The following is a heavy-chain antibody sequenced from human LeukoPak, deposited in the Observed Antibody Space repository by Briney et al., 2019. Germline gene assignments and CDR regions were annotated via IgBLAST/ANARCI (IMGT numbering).Heavy chain of an antibody. Sequence: GGSLRLSCAASGFTFSSCSMNWVRQAPGKGLEWVSSISSSSSYIYCADSVKGRFTISRDNAKNSLYLQMNSLRAEDTAVYYCARDLGDSSSSDWGQGTLVTVSS. V-gene: IGHV3-21*01. CDR3: ARDLGDSSSSD. D-gene: IGHD6-6*01. CDR2: ISSSSSYI. CDR1: GFTFSSCS. J-gene: IGHJ4*02.